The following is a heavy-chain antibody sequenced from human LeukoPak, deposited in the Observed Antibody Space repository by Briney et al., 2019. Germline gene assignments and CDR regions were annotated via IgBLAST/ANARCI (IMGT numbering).Heavy chain of an antibody. V-gene: IGHV3-11*06. J-gene: IGHJ3*02. CDR1: GFTFSNYF. D-gene: IGHD3-16*01. Sequence: PGGSPRLSCAASGFTFSNYFMSWIRQAPGKGLEWVSYISSSGRFRNYADSVKGRFAISRDNAKNSLSLQMNSLRAEDTAVYYCARPHRGDDDDAFDIWGQGTMVCVSS. CDR3: ARPHRGDDDDAFDI. CDR2: ISSSGRFR.